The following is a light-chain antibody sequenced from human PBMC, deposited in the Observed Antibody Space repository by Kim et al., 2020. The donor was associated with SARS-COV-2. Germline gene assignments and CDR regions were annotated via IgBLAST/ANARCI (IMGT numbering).Light chain of an antibody. J-gene: IGKJ4*01. CDR2: DAS. V-gene: IGKV1-33*01. CDR1: QVISNY. CDR3: QEYDNLPLT. Sequence: SASVGDRVTITCQASQVISNYLSWYQQKPGKAPKLLIYDASNLQTGVPSRFSGSGSGTDFSFTISSLQPEDIATYYCQEYDNLPLTFGGGTKLEI.